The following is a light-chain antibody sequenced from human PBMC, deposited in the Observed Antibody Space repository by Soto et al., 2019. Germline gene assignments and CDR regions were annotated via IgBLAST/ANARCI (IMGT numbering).Light chain of an antibody. J-gene: IGKJ5*01. CDR2: GAS. CDR3: QQYGSSLIS. CDR1: QSVSSSY. V-gene: IGKV3-20*01. Sequence: EIVLTQSPGPLSLSPGERATLSCRASQSVSSSYLAWDQQKPGQSPRLLIYGASSTATGIPDRFSGSGSGTDFTLTISRLEPEDFAVYYCQQYGSSLISFGQGTRLEIK.